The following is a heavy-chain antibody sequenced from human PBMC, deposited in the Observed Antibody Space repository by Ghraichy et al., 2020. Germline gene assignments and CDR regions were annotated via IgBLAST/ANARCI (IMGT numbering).Heavy chain of an antibody. D-gene: IGHD4-17*01. CDR2: IYYSGST. CDR3: ARDKEYGDYNLNYYYYGMDV. J-gene: IGHJ6*02. CDR1: GGSISSGGYY. V-gene: IGHV4-31*03. Sequence: SETLSLTCTVSGGSISSGGYYWSWIRQHPGKGLEWIGYIYYSGSTYYNPSLKSRVTISVDTSKNQFSLKLSSVTAADTAVYYCARDKEYGDYNLNYYYYGMDVWGQGTTVTVSS.